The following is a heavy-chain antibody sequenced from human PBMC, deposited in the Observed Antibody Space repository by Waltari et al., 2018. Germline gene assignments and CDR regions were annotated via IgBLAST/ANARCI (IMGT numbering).Heavy chain of an antibody. Sequence: EVQLLESGGDFVRPGGSLRLSCAASGFTFSNYAMTWVRQAPGKGLEWVASINFSGGNTVYADSVKGRSNIARDNSKNTLSIQLDSLRLDDTAVYFCARVNRESLIRGATIDSWGQGTRVTVSS. D-gene: IGHD3-10*01. CDR2: INFSGGNT. J-gene: IGHJ4*02. V-gene: IGHV3-23*01. CDR1: GFTFSNYA. CDR3: ARVNRESLIRGATIDS.